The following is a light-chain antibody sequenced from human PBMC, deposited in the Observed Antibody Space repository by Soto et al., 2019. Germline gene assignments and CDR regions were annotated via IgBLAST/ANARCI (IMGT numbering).Light chain of an antibody. CDR3: QSYDSSLRGSV. CDR1: SSNIGAGYD. J-gene: IGLJ1*01. Sequence: QSVLAQPPSVSGAPGQRLTISCTGSSSNIGAGYDVHWYQQLPGTAPKLLIYANTARPSGVPARFSGSKSGTSASLAINGLQTEDEADYYCQSYDSSLRGSVFGTGTKVTGL. V-gene: IGLV1-40*01. CDR2: ANT.